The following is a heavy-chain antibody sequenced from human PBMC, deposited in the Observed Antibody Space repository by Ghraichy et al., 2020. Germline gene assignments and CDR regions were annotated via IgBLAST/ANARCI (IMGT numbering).Heavy chain of an antibody. CDR1: NESIYGYC. D-gene: IGHD3-16*01. CDR2: IDHSGST. J-gene: IGHJ4*02. CDR3: ARASFWGTRLDS. Sequence: SETLSLTCAVFNESIYGYCGTWIRQSPERGLEWIGEIDHSGSTKYNPSLQSRVTISLDMSNNPFILKLDSVTAADTARYYCARASFWGTRLDSWGQGTLVTVST. V-gene: IGHV4-34*01.